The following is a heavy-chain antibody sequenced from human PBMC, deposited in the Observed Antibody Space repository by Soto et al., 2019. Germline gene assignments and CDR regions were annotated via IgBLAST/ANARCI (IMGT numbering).Heavy chain of an antibody. CDR1: GFTFSSYW. J-gene: IGHJ3*01. Sequence: GGSLRLSCAASGFTFSSYWMSWVRQAPGKGLEWVANIKQDGSEKYYVDSVKGRSTISRDNAKNSLYLQMNSLRAEDTAVYYCAGQTSPDAFDFWGQGTMVTVSS. CDR3: AGQTSPDAFDF. CDR2: IKQDGSEK. V-gene: IGHV3-7*01.